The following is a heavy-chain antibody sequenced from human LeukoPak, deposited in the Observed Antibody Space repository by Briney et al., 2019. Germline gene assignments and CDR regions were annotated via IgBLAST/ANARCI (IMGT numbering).Heavy chain of an antibody. CDR2: INHSGST. D-gene: IGHD5-24*01. CDR1: GGSFSGYY. V-gene: IGHV4-34*01. CDR3: ARRRRWLQAIDY. J-gene: IGHJ4*02. Sequence: SETLSLTCAVYGGSFSGYYWSWIRQPPGKGLEWIGEINHSGSTNYNPSLKSRVTISVDTSKNQFSLKLSSVTAADTAVYCCARRRRWLQAIDYWGQGTLVTVSS.